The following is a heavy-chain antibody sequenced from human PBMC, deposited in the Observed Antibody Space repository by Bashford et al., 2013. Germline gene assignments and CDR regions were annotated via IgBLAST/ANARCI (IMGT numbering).Heavy chain of an antibody. Sequence: ASVKVSCKASGYTFSDYYLHWVRQAPGQGLEWMGWINPDSGGAKYAQKFQGRVTMTTDTSTSTAYMELSRLTSDDTAVYFCARAQGQYFYDSRGYDYWGQGTLVTVSS. V-gene: IGHV1-2*02. CDR2: INPDSGGA. D-gene: IGHD3-22*01. J-gene: IGHJ4*02. CDR1: GYTFSDYY. CDR3: ARAQGQYFYDSRGYDY.